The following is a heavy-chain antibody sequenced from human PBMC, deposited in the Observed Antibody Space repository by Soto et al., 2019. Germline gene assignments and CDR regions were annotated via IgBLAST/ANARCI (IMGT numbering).Heavy chain of an antibody. CDR2: INPNSGGT. CDR3: ARHVRADDYYGIDV. J-gene: IGHJ6*02. V-gene: IGHV1-2*04. Sequence: GASVKVSCKASGYTFTGYYMHWVRQAPGQGLEWMGWINPNSGGTNYAQKFQGWVTMTRDTSISTAYMELSRLRSDDTAVYYCARHVRADDYYGIDVWGQGTTVTVSS. D-gene: IGHD3-10*02. CDR1: GYTFTGYY.